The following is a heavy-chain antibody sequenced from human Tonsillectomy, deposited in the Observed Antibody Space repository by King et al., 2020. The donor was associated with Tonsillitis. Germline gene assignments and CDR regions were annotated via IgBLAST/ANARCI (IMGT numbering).Heavy chain of an antibody. V-gene: IGHV3-48*04. CDR2: ISKSMEI. J-gene: IGHJ5*02. Sequence: VQLVESGGGLVQPGGSLRLSCAASGFTFSTYSMTWVRQAPGKGLEGVSYISKSMEIYYADSVKGRFTVSRDDAKNSLSLQMNSLRAEDTAVYYCARDAFSYCSGGSCFAPRFDPWGQGTVVTVS. CDR1: GFTFSTYS. D-gene: IGHD2-15*01. CDR3: ARDAFSYCSGGSCFAPRFDP.